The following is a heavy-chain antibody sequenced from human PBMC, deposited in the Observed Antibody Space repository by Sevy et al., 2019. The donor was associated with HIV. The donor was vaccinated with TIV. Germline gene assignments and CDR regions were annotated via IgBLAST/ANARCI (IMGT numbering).Heavy chain of an antibody. J-gene: IGHJ4*02. CDR1: GFTFSSYA. D-gene: IGHD3-22*01. Sequence: GGSLRLSCAASGFTFSSYAMSWVRQAPGKGLELVSAISGSDSSTYYADSVKGRFTISRDNSKNTLYLLLNSLRAEDTAVYYCAKDGHYYDSSADYLNYFDYWGQGTLVTVSS. CDR3: AKDGHYYDSSADYLNYFDY. V-gene: IGHV3-23*01. CDR2: ISGSDSST.